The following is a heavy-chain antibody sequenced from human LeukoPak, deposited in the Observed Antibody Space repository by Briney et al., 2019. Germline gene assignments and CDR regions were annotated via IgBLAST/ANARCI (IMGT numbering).Heavy chain of an antibody. CDR3: ARESAAGIRGMDV. Sequence: PSQTLSLTCTVSGGSISSGGYYWSWIRQHPGKGLEWIGYIYYSGSTYYNPSLKSRVTISVDTSKNQFSLKLSSVTAADTAVYYCARESAAGIRGMDVWGQGTTVTVSS. D-gene: IGHD6-13*01. CDR1: GGSISSGGYY. J-gene: IGHJ6*02. V-gene: IGHV4-31*03. CDR2: IYYSGST.